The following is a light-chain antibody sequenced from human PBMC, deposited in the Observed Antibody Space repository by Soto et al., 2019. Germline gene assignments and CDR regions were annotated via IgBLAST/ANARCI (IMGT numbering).Light chain of an antibody. J-gene: IGKJ5*01. CDR3: QQANTFPLT. CDR1: QSVGSR. V-gene: IGKV1-12*01. Sequence: MTQSPDTLSVSPGERATLSCRASQSVGSRFLAWYQQKPGKAPKLLIYAASSLQSGVPSRFSGSGSGTHFTLTISSLQPEDFATYYCQQANTFPLTFGQGTRLEIK. CDR2: AAS.